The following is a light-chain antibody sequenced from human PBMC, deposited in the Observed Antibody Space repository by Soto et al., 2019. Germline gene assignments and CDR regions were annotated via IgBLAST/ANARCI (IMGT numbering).Light chain of an antibody. Sequence: DIQLTQSPSFLSASIGDRVTITCRASQGIRSFLAWYQQKPGKAPNLLISGASILRAGVPSRFSCSGSGTEFTLTISSLQPDDFATYYCQHINTHPLTFGGGTKVEI. J-gene: IGKJ4*01. CDR3: QHINTHPLT. V-gene: IGKV1-9*01. CDR1: QGIRSF. CDR2: GAS.